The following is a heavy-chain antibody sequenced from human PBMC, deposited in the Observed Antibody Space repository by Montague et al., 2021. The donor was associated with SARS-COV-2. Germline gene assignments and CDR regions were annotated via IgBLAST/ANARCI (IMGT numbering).Heavy chain of an antibody. V-gene: IGHV4-59*01. CDR3: ASWGEYYDSPYYYYAMDV. J-gene: IGHJ6*02. Sequence: SETLSLTCTVSGGSITANYWSWSRQSPGTGLERMGYTSYSGSTAYNPSLTRRVTISIDTSKNQFSLTLSSATAADTAVYYCASWGEYYDSPYYYYAMDVWGQGTMVTVSS. D-gene: IGHD3-3*01. CDR1: GGSITANY. CDR2: TSYSGST.